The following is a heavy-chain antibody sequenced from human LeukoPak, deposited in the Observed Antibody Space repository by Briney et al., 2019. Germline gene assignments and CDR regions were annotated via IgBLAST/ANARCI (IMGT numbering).Heavy chain of an antibody. CDR2: ISGSGGST. D-gene: IGHD1-14*01. Sequence: GGSLRLSCAASGFTFSSYGMSWVRQAPGKGLEWVSAISGSGGSTYYADSVKGRFTISRDNSKNTLYLQMNSLRAEDTAVYYCARAPAGEPLDYWGQGTLVTVSS. CDR3: ARAPAGEPLDY. CDR1: GFTFSSYG. J-gene: IGHJ4*02. V-gene: IGHV3-23*01.